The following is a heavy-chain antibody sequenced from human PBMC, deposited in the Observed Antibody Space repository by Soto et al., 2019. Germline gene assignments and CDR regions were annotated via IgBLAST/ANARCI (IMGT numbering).Heavy chain of an antibody. Sequence: SETLSLTCTVSGGSISSSSYYWGWIRQPPGKGLEWIGSIYYSGSTYYNPSLKSRVTISVDTSKNQFSLKLSSVTAADTAVYYCAREQVTGYYNVIGYWGQGTLVTVSS. V-gene: IGHV4-39*02. D-gene: IGHD3-9*01. CDR2: IYYSGST. CDR3: AREQVTGYYNVIGY. J-gene: IGHJ4*02. CDR1: GGSISSSSYY.